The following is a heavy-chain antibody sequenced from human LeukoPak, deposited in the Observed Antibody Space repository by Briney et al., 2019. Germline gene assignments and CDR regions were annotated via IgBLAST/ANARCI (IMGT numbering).Heavy chain of an antibody. J-gene: IGHJ4*02. D-gene: IGHD2-2*01. CDR2: IRYHGSDK. CDR3: ARSPTSWYFDC. Sequence: GESLRLSCAASGFTFSGSGMHWVRQAPGKGLEWVAFIRYHGSDKYYADSVKGRFTISRDNSKNTLYLQMNSLRPEDTSVYFCARSPTSWYFDCWGQGTLVTVSS. V-gene: IGHV3-30*02. CDR1: GFTFSGSG.